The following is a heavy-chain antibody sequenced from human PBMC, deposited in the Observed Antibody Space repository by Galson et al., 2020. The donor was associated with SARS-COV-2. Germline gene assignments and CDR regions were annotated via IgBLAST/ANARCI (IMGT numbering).Heavy chain of an antibody. CDR3: ARFTTYYYDSSGYYGDAFDI. J-gene: IGHJ3*02. CDR1: GGSFSGYY. CDR2: INHSGST. V-gene: IGHV4-34*01. D-gene: IGHD3-22*01. Sequence: ETSETLSLTCAVYGGSFSGYYWSWIRQPPGKGLEWIGEINHSGSTNYNPSLTSRVTISVDTSKNQFSLKLSSVTAADTAVYYCARFTTYYYDSSGYYGDAFDIWGQGTMVTVSS.